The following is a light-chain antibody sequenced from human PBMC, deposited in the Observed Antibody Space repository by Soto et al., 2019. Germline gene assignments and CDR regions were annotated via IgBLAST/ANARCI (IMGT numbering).Light chain of an antibody. J-gene: IGKJ1*01. Sequence: EIVMTQSPATLSVSPGERATLSCRATQSVSSNLAWYQQKPGQAPRLLIYGASTRATGIAARFSGSGSGTEFTLTISSLQSEDFAVYYCQQYNNWLQTFGQGTKVEI. CDR1: QSVSSN. V-gene: IGKV3-15*01. CDR3: QQYNNWLQT. CDR2: GAS.